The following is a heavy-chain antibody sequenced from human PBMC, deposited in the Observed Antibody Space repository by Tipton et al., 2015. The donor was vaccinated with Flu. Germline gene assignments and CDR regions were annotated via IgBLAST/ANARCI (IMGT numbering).Heavy chain of an antibody. CDR1: GGSINSSY. D-gene: IGHD3-10*01. J-gene: IGHJ4*02. CDR2: IQYSGHT. CDR3: ARHVDRSWMLEF. Sequence: TLSLTCSVSGGSINSSYWSWIRQSPGKGLEWLGNIQYSGHTNYNPSLKSRVTIAVDTSKNQFSLQLSSVAAADTAVYYCARHVDRSWMLEFWGQGTLVTVS. V-gene: IGHV4-59*01.